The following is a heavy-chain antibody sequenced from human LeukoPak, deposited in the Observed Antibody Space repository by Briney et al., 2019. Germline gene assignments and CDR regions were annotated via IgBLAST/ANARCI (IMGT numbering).Heavy chain of an antibody. CDR2: ISSSSSYI. Sequence: GGSLRLSCAASGLTFSSYSMNWVRQAPGKGLEWVSSISSSSSYIYYADSVKGRFTISRDNAKNSLYLQMNSLRAEDTAVYYCARGLGPSLFRYYGMDVWGQGTTVTVSS. J-gene: IGHJ6*02. CDR3: ARGLGPSLFRYYGMDV. CDR1: GLTFSSYS. D-gene: IGHD3-16*01. V-gene: IGHV3-21*01.